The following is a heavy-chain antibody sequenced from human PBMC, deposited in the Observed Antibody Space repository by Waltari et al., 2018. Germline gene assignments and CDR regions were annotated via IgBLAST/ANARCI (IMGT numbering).Heavy chain of an antibody. CDR1: GYTFTGYY. CDR2: INPNSGGT. CDR3: AREAVQGVPDDY. D-gene: IGHD3-10*01. J-gene: IGHJ4*02. Sequence: QVQLVQSGAEVKKPGASVKVSCKASGYTFTGYYMHWVRQAPGQGLEWMGRINPNSGGTNYAQKCQGRVTMTRDTSISTAYMELSRRRSDDTAVYYCAREAVQGVPDDYWGQGTLVTVSS. V-gene: IGHV1-2*06.